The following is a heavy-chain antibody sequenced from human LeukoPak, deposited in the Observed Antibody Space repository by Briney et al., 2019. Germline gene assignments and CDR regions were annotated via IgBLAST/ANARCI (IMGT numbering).Heavy chain of an antibody. V-gene: IGHV1-69*04. Sequence: ASMKVSCKASGGTFSSYAISWVRQAPGQGLEWMGRIIPIFGIANYAQKFQGRVTITADKSTSTAYMELSSLRSEDTAVYYCARVSLYCTGGSCYSGEIDHWGQGTLVTVSS. CDR1: GGTFSSYA. CDR2: IIPIFGIA. CDR3: ARVSLYCTGGSCYSGEIDH. D-gene: IGHD2-15*01. J-gene: IGHJ5*02.